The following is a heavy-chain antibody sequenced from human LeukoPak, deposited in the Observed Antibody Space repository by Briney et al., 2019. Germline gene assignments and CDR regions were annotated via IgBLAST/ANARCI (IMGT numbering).Heavy chain of an antibody. Sequence: ASVKVSCKASGYTFTSYYMHWVRQAPGQGLERMGMINPSGGSTSYAKKFQGRVTMTRDTSTSTVYMELSSLRSEDTAVYYCARDRTTYFDYWGQGTLVTVSS. CDR2: INPSGGST. V-gene: IGHV1-46*01. D-gene: IGHD1-1*01. CDR1: GYTFTSYY. CDR3: ARDRTTYFDY. J-gene: IGHJ4*02.